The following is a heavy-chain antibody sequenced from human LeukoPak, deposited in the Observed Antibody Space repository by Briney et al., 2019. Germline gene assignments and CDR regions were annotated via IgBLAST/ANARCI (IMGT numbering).Heavy chain of an antibody. V-gene: IGHV3-74*01. CDR2: INTDGSST. D-gene: IGHD3-10*01. CDR3: ATSWELPTYYFDY. J-gene: IGHJ4*02. CDR1: GFTFSNYW. Sequence: GSLRLSCAASGFTFSNYWMHWVRQAPGKGLVWVSRINTDGSSTSYVDSVKGRFTISRDNSKNTLYLQMNSLRAEDTALYYCATSWELPTYYFDYWGQGALVTVSS.